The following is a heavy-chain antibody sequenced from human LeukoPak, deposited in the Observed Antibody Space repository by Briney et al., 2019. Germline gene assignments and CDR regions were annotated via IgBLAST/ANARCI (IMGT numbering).Heavy chain of an antibody. CDR1: GYTFTRYY. V-gene: IGHV1-46*01. CDR3: ARDSSTSFLADP. CDR2: IHPSSGST. Sequence: ASVKVSCKASGYTFTRYYMHWVRQAPGQGLEWMGIIHPSSGSTSYAQKFEGRVTMTRDTSTSTAYMELSSLRSEDTAVYYCARDSSTSFLADPWGQGTLVTVSS. D-gene: IGHD2-2*01. J-gene: IGHJ5*02.